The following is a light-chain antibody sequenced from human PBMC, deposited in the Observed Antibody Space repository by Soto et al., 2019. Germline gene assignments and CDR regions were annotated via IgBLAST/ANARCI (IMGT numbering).Light chain of an antibody. CDR2: DVN. J-gene: IGLJ1*01. CDR1: SNDVGRFDY. CDR3: CSYTGSSTPYV. Sequence: QSVLTQPRSVSGSPGQSVTISCTGTSNDVGRFDYVSWYQQHPGKAPKVIIYDVNERPSGVPNRFSGSKSGNTASLTISGLQADDEADYYCCSYTGSSTPYVFGTGTQVTGL. V-gene: IGLV2-11*01.